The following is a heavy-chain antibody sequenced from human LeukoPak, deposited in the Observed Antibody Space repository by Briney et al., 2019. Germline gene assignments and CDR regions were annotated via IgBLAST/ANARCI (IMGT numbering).Heavy chain of an antibody. D-gene: IGHD3-16*02. CDR2: ISYDGSNK. Sequence: GGSLRLSCTASGFTFSTYWMSWVRQAPGKGLEWVAVISYDGSNKYYADSVKGRFTISRDNSKNTLYLQMNSLRAEDTAVYYCARDRGGYYDYVWGSYPKYYFDYWGQGTLVTVSS. CDR1: GFTFSTYW. V-gene: IGHV3-30-3*01. J-gene: IGHJ4*02. CDR3: ARDRGGYYDYVWGSYPKYYFDY.